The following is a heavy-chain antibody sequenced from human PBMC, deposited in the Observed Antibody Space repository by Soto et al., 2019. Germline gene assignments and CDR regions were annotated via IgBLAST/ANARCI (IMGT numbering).Heavy chain of an antibody. CDR1: GFTFSSSG. D-gene: IGHD4-17*01. CDR2: ISIRGDYR. CDR3: ANHGGFDF. V-gene: IGHV3-23*01. J-gene: IGHJ3*01. Sequence: EGQLLQSGGGLVQPGESLRLSCAASGFTFSSSGRSWVRQAPGKGLEWVSSISIRGDYRYYADSVKGRFTISRDNSKNTLYLQMSSLTAEDTALYYCANHGGFDFWGQGTMVAVSS.